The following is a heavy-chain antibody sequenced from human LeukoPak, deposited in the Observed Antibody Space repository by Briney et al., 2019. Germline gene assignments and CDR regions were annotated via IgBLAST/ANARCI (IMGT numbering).Heavy chain of an antibody. CDR1: GASFSGYY. Sequence: SETLSLTCAVYGASFSGYYWSWIRQPPGKGLEWLGEINHSGSTNYNPSLKSRVTISVDTSKNQFSLKLSSVTAADTAVYYCARGKGYGSGNYSQGLERWGQGTLVTVSS. CDR2: INHSGST. V-gene: IGHV4-34*01. D-gene: IGHD3-10*01. CDR3: ARGKGYGSGNYSQGLER. J-gene: IGHJ5*02.